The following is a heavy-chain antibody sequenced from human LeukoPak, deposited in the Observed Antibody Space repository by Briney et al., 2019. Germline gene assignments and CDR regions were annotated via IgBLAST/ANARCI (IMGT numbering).Heavy chain of an antibody. Sequence: NSSETLSLTCAVYGGSFSGYYWSWIRQPPGKGLEWIGEINHSGSTNYNPSLKSRVTISVDTSKNQFSLKLSSVTAADTAVYYCARGIVVVPSYFDYWGQGTLVTVSS. CDR1: GGSFSGYY. D-gene: IGHD3-22*01. J-gene: IGHJ4*02. CDR3: ARGIVVVPSYFDY. V-gene: IGHV4-34*01. CDR2: INHSGST.